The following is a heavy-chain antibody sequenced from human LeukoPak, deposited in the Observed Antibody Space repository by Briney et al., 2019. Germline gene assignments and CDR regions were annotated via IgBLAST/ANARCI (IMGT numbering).Heavy chain of an antibody. D-gene: IGHD3-22*01. CDR2: ISGSGGRT. J-gene: IGHJ6*03. Sequence: GGSLRLSCAASGFTFSSYGMSWVRQAPGKGLEGVSAISGSGGRTYYADSVKGRFTISRDNSKNTMYLQMNSLRAYDTAVYYCAKGTMIVVVTGYYMHVWGKGPTVTVSS. V-gene: IGHV3-23*01. CDR3: AKGTMIVVVTGYYMHV. CDR1: GFTFSSYG.